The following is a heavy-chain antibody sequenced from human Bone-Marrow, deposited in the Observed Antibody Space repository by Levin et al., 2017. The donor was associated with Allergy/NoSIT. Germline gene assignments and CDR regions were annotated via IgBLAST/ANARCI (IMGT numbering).Heavy chain of an antibody. CDR2: ISSSSSYI. D-gene: IGHD4-17*01. Sequence: LSLTCAASGFTFSTYSMNWVRQAPGKGLEWVSSISSSSSYIYYADSVKGRFTISRDNAKNSLYLQMNSLRAEDTAVYYCARDPGETVTPFDYWGQGTLVTVSS. CDR3: ARDPGETVTPFDY. V-gene: IGHV3-21*01. CDR1: GFTFSTYS. J-gene: IGHJ4*02.